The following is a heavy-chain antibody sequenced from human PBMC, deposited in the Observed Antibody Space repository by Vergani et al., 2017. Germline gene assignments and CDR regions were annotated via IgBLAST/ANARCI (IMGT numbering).Heavy chain of an antibody. V-gene: IGHV3-64*04. CDR3: ASSSRWVGFGESDY. CDR1: GFTFSSYA. J-gene: IGHJ4*02. D-gene: IGHD3-10*01. Sequence: QVQLVESGGGVVQPGRSLRLSCAASGFTFSSYAMHWVRQAPGKGLEYVSAISSNGGSTYYADSVKGRFTISRDNSKNTLYLQMNSLRAEDTAVYYCASSSRWVGFGESDYWGQGTLVTVSS. CDR2: ISSNGGST.